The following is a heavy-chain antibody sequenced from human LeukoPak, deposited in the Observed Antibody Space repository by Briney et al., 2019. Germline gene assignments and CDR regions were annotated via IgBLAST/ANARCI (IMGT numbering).Heavy chain of an antibody. J-gene: IGHJ6*03. CDR2: MYSGGST. V-gene: IGHV3-66*02. CDR1: GFTVSSNY. CDR3: ARVRRDSSGKYYYYYMDV. Sequence: GGSLRLSCAASGFTVSSNYMSWVRQAPGEGLEGVSVMYSGGSTYYGDSVKGRVTISRDNSKNTLYLQLNSLRAEDTAVYYCARVRRDSSGKYYYYYMDVWGKGTTVTVSS. D-gene: IGHD3-22*01.